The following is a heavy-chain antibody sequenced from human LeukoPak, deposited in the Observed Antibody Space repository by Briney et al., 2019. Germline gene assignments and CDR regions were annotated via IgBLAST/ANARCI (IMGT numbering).Heavy chain of an antibody. Sequence: SETLSPTCTVSGGSISSSSYYWGWIRQPPGKGLEWIGSIYHSGSTYYNPSLKSRVTISVDTSKNQFSLKLSSVTAADTAVYYCARGRGYCSGGSCGYYFDYWGQGTLVTVSS. D-gene: IGHD2-15*01. CDR2: IYHSGST. CDR1: GGSISSSSYY. CDR3: ARGRGYCSGGSCGYYFDY. V-gene: IGHV4-39*07. J-gene: IGHJ4*02.